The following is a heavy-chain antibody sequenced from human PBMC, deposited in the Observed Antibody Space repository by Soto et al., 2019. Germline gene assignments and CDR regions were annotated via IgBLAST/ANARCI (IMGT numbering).Heavy chain of an antibody. CDR1: GFIFANYA. CDR2: IRGYDVKT. CDR3: AKDTSTMVVVVGFDF. D-gene: IGHD3-22*01. Sequence: PGGSLRLSCAASGFIFANYAMSWGRQAPGKGLEWVSSIRGYDVKTYYADSVKGRFTISRDNSKNTLYLQMNSLRAEDTGTYYCAKDTSTMVVVVGFDFWGQGTLVTVSS. J-gene: IGHJ4*02. V-gene: IGHV3-23*01.